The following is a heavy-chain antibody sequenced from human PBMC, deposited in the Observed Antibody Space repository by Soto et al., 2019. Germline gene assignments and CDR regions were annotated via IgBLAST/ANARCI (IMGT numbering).Heavy chain of an antibody. CDR2: IYYSGST. CDR3: ARPASSGWYVIDY. Sequence: SETLSLTCTVSGGSISSSSYYWGWIRQPPGKGLEWIGSIYYSGSTYYNPSLKSRVTISVDTSKNQFFLKLSSVTAADTAVYYCARPASSGWYVIDYWGQGTLVTVSS. J-gene: IGHJ4*02. D-gene: IGHD6-19*01. CDR1: GGSISSSSYY. V-gene: IGHV4-39*01.